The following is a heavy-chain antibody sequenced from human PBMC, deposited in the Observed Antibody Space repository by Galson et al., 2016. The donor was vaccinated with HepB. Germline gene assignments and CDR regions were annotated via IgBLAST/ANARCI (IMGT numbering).Heavy chain of an antibody. V-gene: IGHV3-33*05. D-gene: IGHD3-9*01. CDR3: ARGSVSFDFDP. CDR2: ISLDGTNE. CDR1: GFTFSRYG. J-gene: IGHJ5*02. Sequence: SLRLSCAASGFTFSRYGMHWVRQGPGKGLEWVAIISLDGTNEYYADSVKGRFAISRDNSKNTLYLQMNSLRAEDTAIYYCARGSVSFDFDPWGQGTLVTVSS.